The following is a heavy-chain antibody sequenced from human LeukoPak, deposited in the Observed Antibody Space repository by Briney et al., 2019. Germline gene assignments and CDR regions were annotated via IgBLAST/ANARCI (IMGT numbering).Heavy chain of an antibody. CDR1: GFIFSSYA. Sequence: GGSLRLSCAASGFIFSSYAMSWVRQALGKGLEWVSSIKASDNYIYYAASVAGRFTISTDAAQNSLYLQMDSLRAEDTATYYCARSRSMSKNDKNLRYWGQGTLVTVSS. V-gene: IGHV3-21*01. CDR3: ARSRSMSKNDKNLRY. D-gene: IGHD1-26*01. CDR2: IKASDNYI. J-gene: IGHJ4*02.